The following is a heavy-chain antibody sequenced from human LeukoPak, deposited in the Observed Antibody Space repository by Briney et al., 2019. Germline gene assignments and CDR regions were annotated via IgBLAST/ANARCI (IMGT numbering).Heavy chain of an antibody. Sequence: SETLSLTCTVSGYSISSGYYWGWIRQPPGKGLEWIGSIYHSGSTYYNPSLKSRVTISVDTSKNQFSLKLSSVTAADTAVYYCARDTFTYYDFWSGQGDNWFDPWGQGTLVTVSS. CDR2: IYHSGST. D-gene: IGHD3-3*01. CDR1: GYSISSGYY. J-gene: IGHJ5*02. CDR3: ARDTFTYYDFWSGQGDNWFDP. V-gene: IGHV4-38-2*02.